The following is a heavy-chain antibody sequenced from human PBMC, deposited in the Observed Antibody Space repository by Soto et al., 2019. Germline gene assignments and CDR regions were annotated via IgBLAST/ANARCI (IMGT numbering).Heavy chain of an antibody. CDR2: IWYDGSNK. Sequence: PGGSLRLSCAASGFTFSSYGMHWVRQAPGKGLGWVAVIWYDGSNKYYADSVKGRFTISRDNSKNTLYLQMNSLRAEDTAVYYCAREKGQLEAPYYYCTDVWGQGTTVTVSS. CDR1: GFTFSSYG. J-gene: IGHJ6*02. CDR3: AREKGQLEAPYYYCTDV. V-gene: IGHV3-33*01. D-gene: IGHD6-13*01.